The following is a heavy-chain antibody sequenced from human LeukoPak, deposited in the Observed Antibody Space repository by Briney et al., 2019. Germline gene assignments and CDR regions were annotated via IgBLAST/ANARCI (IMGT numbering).Heavy chain of an antibody. V-gene: IGHV1-18*01. J-gene: IGHJ4*02. CDR2: ISAYNGNT. D-gene: IGHD6-19*01. CDR1: GYTFSNYV. CDR3: ARVGSGWSIEY. Sequence: ASVKVSCKASGYTFSNYVISWVRQAPGQGLEWMGWISAYNGNTNYAQEVQGRVTMTTDTSTSTVHMVLRSLISDDTAMYYCARVGSGWSIEYWGQGTLVTVSS.